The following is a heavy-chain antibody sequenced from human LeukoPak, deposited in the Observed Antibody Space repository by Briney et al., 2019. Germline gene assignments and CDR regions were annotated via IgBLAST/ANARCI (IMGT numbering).Heavy chain of an antibody. CDR3: ARLFFVIDT. J-gene: IGHJ5*02. V-gene: IGHV4-39*01. D-gene: IGHD3-3*01. Sequence: KSSETLSLTCTVSGASISNSAYYWLWIRQPPGEGLECIGTVHYSGGTFYNPSLKSRVNISVDTSKNQFSLQLSSVTAADTAVYYCARLFFVIDTWGQGTLVTVSS. CDR2: VHYSGGT. CDR1: GASISNSAYY.